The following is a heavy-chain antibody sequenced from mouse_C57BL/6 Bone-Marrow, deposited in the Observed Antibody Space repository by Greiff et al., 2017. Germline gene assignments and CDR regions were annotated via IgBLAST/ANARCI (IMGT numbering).Heavy chain of an antibody. CDR1: GYTFTDYE. CDR3: TRVYYYGSSEIAY. Sequence: QVQLQQSGAELVRPGASVTLSCKASGYTFTDYEMHWVKQTPVHGLEWIGAIDPETGGTAYNQKFKGKAILTADKSSSTAYMELRSLTSEASAVYYCTRVYYYGSSEIAYWGQGTLVTVSA. D-gene: IGHD1-1*01. J-gene: IGHJ3*01. CDR2: IDPETGGT. V-gene: IGHV1-15*01.